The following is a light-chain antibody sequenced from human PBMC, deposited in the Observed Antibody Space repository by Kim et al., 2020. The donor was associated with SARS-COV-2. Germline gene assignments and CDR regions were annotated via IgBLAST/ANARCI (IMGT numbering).Light chain of an antibody. CDR2: AAC. J-gene: IGKJ1*01. CDR3: QKYDTAPWT. Sequence: ASVGDRVTSTCRASQGISNYLAWYQQKPGEAPKLLIYAACTLQFGVSTRFSGSGSGTEFTLTISDLQPEDVATYYCQKYDTAPWTFGHGTKVEIK. CDR1: QGISNY. V-gene: IGKV1-27*01.